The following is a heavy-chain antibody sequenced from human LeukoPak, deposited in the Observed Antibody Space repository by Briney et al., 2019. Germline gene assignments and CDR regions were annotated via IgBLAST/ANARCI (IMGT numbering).Heavy chain of an antibody. CDR3: ARDRNNYLGGYYYYGMDV. CDR1: GFTVSNTY. Sequence: GGSLRLSCAASGFTVSNTYMSWVRQAPGKGLEWVSLIYSGGGTYSADSVKGRFTISRDISKNTLYLQMNSLRAEDTAVYYCARDRNNYLGGYYYYGMDVWGQGTTVAVSS. D-gene: IGHD3-10*01. J-gene: IGHJ6*02. V-gene: IGHV3-53*01. CDR2: IYSGGGT.